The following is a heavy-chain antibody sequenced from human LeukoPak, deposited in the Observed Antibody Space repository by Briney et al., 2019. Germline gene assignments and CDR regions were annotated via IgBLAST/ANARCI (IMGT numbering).Heavy chain of an antibody. V-gene: IGHV3-7*01. D-gene: IGHD1-26*01. CDR2: IKQDGSEK. Sequence: GGSLRLSCAASGFTFSSYWMSWVRQAPGKGLEWVANIKQDGSEKYYVDSVKGRFTISRDNAKNSLYLQMNSLRAEDTAVYYCAKGGKWDVTPFDYWGQGTLVTVSS. J-gene: IGHJ4*02. CDR3: AKGGKWDVTPFDY. CDR1: GFTFSSYW.